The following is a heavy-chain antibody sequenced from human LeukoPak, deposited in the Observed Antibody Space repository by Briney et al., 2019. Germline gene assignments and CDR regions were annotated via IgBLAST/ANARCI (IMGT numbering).Heavy chain of an antibody. D-gene: IGHD6-19*01. CDR3: VRDNLENQWLERSY. CDR2: ISASETSI. CDR1: GFTFSLYN. J-gene: IGHJ4*02. V-gene: IGHV3-48*03. Sequence: GGSLRLSCAASGFTFSLYNMNWVHQAPGKGLEWVSQISASETSIKYADSVRGRFTISRDNVKNSVYLQMNSLRAEDTAIYYCVRDNLENQWLERSYWGQGTLVTVSS.